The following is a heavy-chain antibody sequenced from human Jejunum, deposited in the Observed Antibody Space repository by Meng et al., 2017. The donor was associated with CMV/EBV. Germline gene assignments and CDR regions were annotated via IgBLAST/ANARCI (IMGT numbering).Heavy chain of an antibody. CDR3: ASYYYDASGHNWFDA. CDR1: GGSISSGDYY. Sequence: GGSISSGDYYWSWIRQAPGKGLELIGYISYSGSTYYNPSLKTRITISIDTSKAQFSLKMSSVTAADTAVYYCASYYYDASGHNWFDAWGRGILVTVSS. CDR2: ISYSGST. J-gene: IGHJ5*02. D-gene: IGHD3-22*01. V-gene: IGHV4-30-4*08.